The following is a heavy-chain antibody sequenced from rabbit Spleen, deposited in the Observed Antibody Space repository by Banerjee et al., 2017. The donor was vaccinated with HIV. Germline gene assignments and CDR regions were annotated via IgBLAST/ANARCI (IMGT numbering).Heavy chain of an antibody. CDR2: IDPFFGTT. V-gene: IGHV1S7*01. J-gene: IGHJ4*01. CDR1: GFDFSSYY. Sequence: QLKESGGGLVQPGGSLKLSCKGSGFDFSSYYMSWVRQAPGKGLEWIGYIDPFFGTTYYANWVNGRFTISSHNAQNTLYLQLSSLTAADTATYFCVRDGYSSGWGIILYYFNLWGQGTLVTVS. D-gene: IGHD4-1*01. CDR3: VRDGYSSGWGIILYYFNL.